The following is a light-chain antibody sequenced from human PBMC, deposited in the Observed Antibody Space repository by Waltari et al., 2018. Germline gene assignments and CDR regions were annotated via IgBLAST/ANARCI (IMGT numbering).Light chain of an antibody. Sequence: DVVMTQSPLSLPVTLGQPASISCRSSQSLVHSDGNTYLNWFQQRPGQSPRRLIYKVSNRDSGVPDRFSGSGSGTDFTLKIRTVEAEDVGVYYCMQGSHWPPWTFGQGTKVEIK. V-gene: IGKV2-30*02. J-gene: IGKJ1*01. CDR1: QSLVHSDGNTY. CDR2: KVS. CDR3: MQGSHWPPWT.